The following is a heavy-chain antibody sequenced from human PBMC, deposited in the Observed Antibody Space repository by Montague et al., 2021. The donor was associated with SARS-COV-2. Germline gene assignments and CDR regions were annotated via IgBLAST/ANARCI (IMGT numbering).Heavy chain of an antibody. CDR2: TYYSGST. D-gene: IGHD4-23*01. J-gene: IGHJ4*02. Sequence: SETLSLTCTVSGGSVSSRSYYWGWIRQPPGKGLEWIGSTYYSGSTHYNPSLKSRVTISVDTSKNQFSLKLSSVTAADTAVYYCARRGDYGGPRFDYWSQGALVSVSS. V-gene: IGHV4-39*01. CDR1: GGSVSSRSYY. CDR3: ARRGDYGGPRFDY.